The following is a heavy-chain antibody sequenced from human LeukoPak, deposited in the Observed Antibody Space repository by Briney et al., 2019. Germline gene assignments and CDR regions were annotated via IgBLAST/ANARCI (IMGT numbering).Heavy chain of an antibody. V-gene: IGHV4-59*11. CDR3: ARQIEGYFDY. CDR1: GGSISSHY. CDR2: IYYSGST. D-gene: IGHD3-22*01. J-gene: IGHJ4*02. Sequence: PSETLSLTCTVSGGSISSHYWSWIRQPPGKGLEWIGYIYYSGSTNYNPSLKSRVTISVDTSKNQFSLKLSSVTAADTVVYYCARQIEGYFDYWGQGTLVTVSS.